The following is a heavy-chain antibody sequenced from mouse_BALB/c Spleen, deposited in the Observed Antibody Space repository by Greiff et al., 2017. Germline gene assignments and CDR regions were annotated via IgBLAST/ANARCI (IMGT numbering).Heavy chain of an antibody. CDR3: ARDLYYEGAY. J-gene: IGHJ3*01. D-gene: IGHD2-4*01. CDR2: ISYDGSN. Sequence: VQLKESGPGLVKPSQSLSLTCSVTGYSITSGYYWNWIRQFPGNKLEWMGYISYDGSNNYNPSLKNRISITRDTSKNQFFLKLNSVTTEDTATYCCARDLYYEGAYWGQGTLVTVSA. CDR1: GYSITSGYY. V-gene: IGHV3-6*02.